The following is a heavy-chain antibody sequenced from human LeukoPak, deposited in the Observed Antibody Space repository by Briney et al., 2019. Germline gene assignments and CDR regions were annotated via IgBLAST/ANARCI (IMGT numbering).Heavy chain of an antibody. D-gene: IGHD1-26*01. CDR3: ARRSGSYWH. CDR2: ISSSSSDI. V-gene: IGHV3-21*01. Sequence: GGSLRLSCAASGFTFSSCSMNWVRQAPGKGLEWGSSISSSSSDIYYTDSVKGRFTISRDNAKNSLYLQRNRLRDEDTAVYYCARRSGSYWHWGQGTLVTVSS. J-gene: IGHJ4*02. CDR1: GFTFSSCS.